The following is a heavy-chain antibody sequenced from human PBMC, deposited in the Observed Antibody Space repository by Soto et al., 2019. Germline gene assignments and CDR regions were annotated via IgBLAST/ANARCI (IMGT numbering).Heavy chain of an antibody. Sequence: ASVKVSCKASGGTFSSSAISWVRQAPGQGLEWMGGIIPIFGTANYAQKFQGRVTITADESTSTAYMELSSLRSEDTAVYYCARTTYYYDSSGYYSPAEYFQHWGQGTLVTVSS. D-gene: IGHD3-22*01. CDR2: IIPIFGTA. J-gene: IGHJ1*01. V-gene: IGHV1-69*13. CDR1: GGTFSSSA. CDR3: ARTTYYYDSSGYYSPAEYFQH.